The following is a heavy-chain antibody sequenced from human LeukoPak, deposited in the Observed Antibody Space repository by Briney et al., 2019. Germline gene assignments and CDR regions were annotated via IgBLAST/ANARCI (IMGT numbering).Heavy chain of an antibody. J-gene: IGHJ4*02. D-gene: IGHD2-21*02. CDR3: ASAYCGGDCPPSY. V-gene: IGHV4-34*01. CDR1: GGSFSGYY. Sequence: SETLSLTCAVYGGSFSGYYWSWIRQPPGKGLEWIGEINHSGSTKYNPSLKSRVTISVDTSKNQFSLKLSSVTAADTAVYYCASAYCGGDCPPSYWGQGTLVSVSS. CDR2: INHSGST.